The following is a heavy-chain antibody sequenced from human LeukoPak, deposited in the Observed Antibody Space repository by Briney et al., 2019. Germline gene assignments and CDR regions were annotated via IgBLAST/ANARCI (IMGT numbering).Heavy chain of an antibody. J-gene: IGHJ4*02. CDR1: GFTFSIYA. CDR3: AKDPMVRGSTYDY. D-gene: IGHD3-10*01. CDR2: ISGRGTT. Sequence: PGASLRLSCAASGFTFSIYAMSWVRQAPGKGLEWVSAISGRGTTYYADSVKGRFTTSRDNSKNTLYLQMNSLRAEDTAVYYCAKDPMVRGSTYDYWGQGTLVTVSS. V-gene: IGHV3-23*01.